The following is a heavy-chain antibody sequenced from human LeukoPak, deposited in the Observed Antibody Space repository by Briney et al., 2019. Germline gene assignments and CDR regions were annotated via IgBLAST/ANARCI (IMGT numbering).Heavy chain of an antibody. D-gene: IGHD3-22*01. J-gene: IGHJ4*02. CDR1: GYTFQTYG. Sequence: GASVKVSCKTSGYTFQTYGFSWVGQAPGQGLEWMGWIGYKGDTNYEDNFKGRVTMTIDTYTRTAYLELRSLKSDDTAVYYCARDQLYFFDSSGFDFWGQGTLVTVSS. CDR2: IGYKGDT. CDR3: ARDQLYFFDSSGFDF. V-gene: IGHV1-18*01.